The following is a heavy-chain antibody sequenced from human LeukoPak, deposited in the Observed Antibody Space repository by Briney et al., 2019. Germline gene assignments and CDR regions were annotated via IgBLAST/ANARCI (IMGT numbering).Heavy chain of an antibody. J-gene: IGHJ4*02. V-gene: IGHV3-73*01. CDR1: GFTFSDSA. D-gene: IGHD4-23*01. CDR3: TRDTNSPGDY. Sequence: GGSLRLSCAASGFTFSDSAIHWVRQAAGKGLEWVGRIRSRTNSYATPYAASVKGRFTISRDDSKNTAYLQMNSLKTEDTAVYYCTRDTNSPGDYWGQGTLVTVSS. CDR2: IRSRTNSYAT.